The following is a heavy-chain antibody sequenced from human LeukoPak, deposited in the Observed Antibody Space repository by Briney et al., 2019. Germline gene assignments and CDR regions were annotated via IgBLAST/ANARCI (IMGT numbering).Heavy chain of an antibody. Sequence: GGSLRLSCAASGFTFSSYSVNWVRQAPGKGLEWVSSISSSSSYIYYADSVKGRFTISRDNAKNSLYLQVNSLRAEDTAVYYCARDKGRGGIVATIDYWGQGTLVTVSS. J-gene: IGHJ4*02. V-gene: IGHV3-21*01. D-gene: IGHD5-12*01. CDR2: ISSSSSYI. CDR1: GFTFSSYS. CDR3: ARDKGRGGIVATIDY.